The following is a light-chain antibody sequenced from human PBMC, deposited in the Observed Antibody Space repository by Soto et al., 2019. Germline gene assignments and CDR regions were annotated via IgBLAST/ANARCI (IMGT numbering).Light chain of an antibody. Sequence: EVVLTQSPATLSVSPGERATLSCRASQTVSRSLAWYQQKPGQAPRLLSYGASMRATGVPDRFSGSGSGTDFTLTISSLQSEDFAVYYCQQYIDWPPYTFGQGTKVEIK. J-gene: IGKJ2*01. CDR2: GAS. V-gene: IGKV3-15*01. CDR1: QTVSRS. CDR3: QQYIDWPPYT.